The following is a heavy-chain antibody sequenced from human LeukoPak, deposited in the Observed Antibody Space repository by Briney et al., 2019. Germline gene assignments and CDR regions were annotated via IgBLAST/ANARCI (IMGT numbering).Heavy chain of an antibody. V-gene: IGHV3-64*01. J-gene: IGHJ4*02. CDR3: ARDSGSYGYFDY. CDR2: ISSNGGST. D-gene: IGHD1-26*01. CDR1: GFTFRTYA. Sequence: GGSLRLSCTASGFTFRTYAMHWVRQAPGKGLEYVSAISSNGGSTYYANSVKGRFTISRDNSKNTLYLQMGSLRAEDMAVYYCARDSGSYGYFDYWGQGTLVTVSS.